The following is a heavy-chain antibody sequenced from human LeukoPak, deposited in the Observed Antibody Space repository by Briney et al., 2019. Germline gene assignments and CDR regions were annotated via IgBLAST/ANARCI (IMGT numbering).Heavy chain of an antibody. D-gene: IGHD5-18*01. CDR2: INPNSGGT. CDR3: ARGGQLWLLGDENFDY. J-gene: IGHJ4*02. V-gene: IGHV1-2*02. CDR1: GYTFTGYY. Sequence: ASVKVSCKASGYTFTGYYMHWVRQAPGQGLEWMGWINPNSGGTNYAQKFQGRVTMTRDTSSSTAYMELSRLRSDDTAVYYCARGGQLWLLGDENFDYWGQGTLVTVSS.